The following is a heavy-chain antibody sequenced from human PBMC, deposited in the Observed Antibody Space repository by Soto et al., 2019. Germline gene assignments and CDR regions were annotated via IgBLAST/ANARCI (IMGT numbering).Heavy chain of an antibody. CDR1: GFTFSSYS. J-gene: IGHJ6*02. D-gene: IGHD2-21*02. CDR3: AIDLTVYYYYGMDV. CDR2: IGSSSSYI. Sequence: EVQLVESGGGLVKPGGSLRLSCAASGFTFSSYSMNWVRQAPGKGLGWVSSIGSSSSYIYYADSVKGRFTISRDNANNSLYLQMNSLRAEDTAVYYCAIDLTVYYYYGMDVWGPGTTVTVSS. V-gene: IGHV3-21*01.